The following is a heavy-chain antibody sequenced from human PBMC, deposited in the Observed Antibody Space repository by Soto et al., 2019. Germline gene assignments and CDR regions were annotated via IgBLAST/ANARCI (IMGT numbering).Heavy chain of an antibody. CDR2: ISYDGSNK. V-gene: IGHV3-30-3*01. CDR3: AREVDAYDSSGYYHTPPYFDY. J-gene: IGHJ4*02. CDR1: GFTFSSYA. D-gene: IGHD3-22*01. Sequence: AGGSLRLSCAASGFTFSSYAMHWVRQAPGKGLEWVAVISYDGSNKYYADSVKGRFTISRDNSKNTLYLQMNSLRAEDTAVYYCAREVDAYDSSGYYHTPPYFDYWGQGTLVTVSS.